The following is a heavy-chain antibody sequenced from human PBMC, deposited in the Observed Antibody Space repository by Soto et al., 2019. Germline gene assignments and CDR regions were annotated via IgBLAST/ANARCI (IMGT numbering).Heavy chain of an antibody. CDR3: ARGLFSEDSYSGGWYYFDY. J-gene: IGHJ4*02. Sequence: QVQLQQWGAGLLKPSETLSLTCAVYGGSFSDYSWTWIRQPPGKAREWIGQINHSGSANYNPSLKSRVTISVGTPKNQFSLELTSVTAADTAVYYCARGLFSEDSYSGGWYYFDYWGQGTLVTVSS. D-gene: IGHD3-10*01. CDR1: GGSFSDYS. V-gene: IGHV4-34*01. CDR2: INHSGSA.